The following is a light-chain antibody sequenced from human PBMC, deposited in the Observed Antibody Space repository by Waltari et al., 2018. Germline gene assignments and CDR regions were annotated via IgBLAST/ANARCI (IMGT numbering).Light chain of an antibody. V-gene: IGLV2-23*02. CDR3: CSYAGSSTSRDVV. CDR2: EVS. J-gene: IGLJ2*01. CDR1: SSDVGSYNL. Sequence: QSALTQPASVSGSPGQSITISCTGTSSDVGSYNLVSWYQQHPGKAPKLMIYEVSKRPYVVSNRFSGSKSGNTASLTISGLQAEDEADYYCCSYAGSSTSRDVVFGGGTKLTVL.